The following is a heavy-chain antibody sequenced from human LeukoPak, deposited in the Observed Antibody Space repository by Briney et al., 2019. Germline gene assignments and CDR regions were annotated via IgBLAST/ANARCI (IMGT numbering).Heavy chain of an antibody. D-gene: IGHD3-10*01. Sequence: GGTLRLSCAASGFTFSSYGMSWVRQAPGKGLEWVSAISGSGGSIYYADSVKGRFTISRDNSKNTLYLQMNSLRAEDTAVYYCAKDLPQRFGDNTAEDYWGQGTLVTVSS. V-gene: IGHV3-23*01. J-gene: IGHJ4*02. CDR3: AKDLPQRFGDNTAEDY. CDR2: ISGSGGSI. CDR1: GFTFSSYG.